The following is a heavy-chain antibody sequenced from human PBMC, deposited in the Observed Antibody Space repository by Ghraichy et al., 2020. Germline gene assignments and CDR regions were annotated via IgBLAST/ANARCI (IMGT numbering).Heavy chain of an antibody. CDR3: ARDGDDSRGYCFDY. CDR2: IIPIFVTP. D-gene: IGHD3-22*01. CDR1: GGTFSSYA. J-gene: IGHJ4*01. Sequence: SVKVSCKASGGTFSSYAVSWVRQAPGQGLEWMGAIIPIFVTPNYAQKFKGRVTITADESTRTVYMELSSLRSEDTAIYYCARDGDDSRGYCFDYWGQGTQVPVSS. V-gene: IGHV1-69*13.